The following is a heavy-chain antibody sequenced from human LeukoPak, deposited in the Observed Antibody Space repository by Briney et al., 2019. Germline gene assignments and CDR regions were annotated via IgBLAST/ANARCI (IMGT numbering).Heavy chain of an antibody. Sequence: PSETLSLTCTVSGASISSHYWSWVRQPAGKGPEWIGRISTTGSTNYNSSLKSRVTMSVDTSKNQFSLKLSSVTAADTAVYYCARGGITGTTYYFDYWGQGTLVTVSS. D-gene: IGHD1-20*01. CDR3: ARGGITGTTYYFDY. CDR2: ISTTGST. CDR1: GASISSHY. V-gene: IGHV4-4*07. J-gene: IGHJ4*02.